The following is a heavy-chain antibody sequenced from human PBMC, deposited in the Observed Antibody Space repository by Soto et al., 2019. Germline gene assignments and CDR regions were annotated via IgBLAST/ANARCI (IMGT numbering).Heavy chain of an antibody. Sequence: PSETLSLTCAVSGGSISSSNWWTWIRQPPGKGLEWIGYIHYSGTTSFFPSYNPSLRSRVTISEDTSKNQFSLKLLSVTTADTAVYFCAAGEASSRNLAPYYLDFWGQGTLVTVSS. CDR2: IHYSGTT. V-gene: IGHV4-61*01. J-gene: IGHJ4*02. CDR3: AAGEASSRNLAPYYLDF. D-gene: IGHD6-13*01. CDR1: GGSISSSNW.